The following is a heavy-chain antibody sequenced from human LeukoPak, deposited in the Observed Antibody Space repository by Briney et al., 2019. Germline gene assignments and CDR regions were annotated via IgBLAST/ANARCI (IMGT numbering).Heavy chain of an antibody. CDR3: ASSIVAASDN. D-gene: IGHD6-6*01. CDR2: INCVGSRT. Sequence: GGSLSLSCAASGFTFSSYWMHWVRHAPGKGLVWVSRINCVGSRTNYADCVKGRFTISRDNAKNTLYLQMNSLRAEDTAVYYCASSIVAASDNWGQGTLVTVSS. J-gene: IGHJ4*02. V-gene: IGHV3-74*01. CDR1: GFTFSSYW.